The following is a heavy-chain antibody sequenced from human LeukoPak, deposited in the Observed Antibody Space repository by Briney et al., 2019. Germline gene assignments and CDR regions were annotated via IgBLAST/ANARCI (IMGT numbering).Heavy chain of an antibody. CDR1: GFSFSDSA. Sequence: GGSLRLSCAASGFSFSDSAMHWVRQASGKGLEWVGRLRDKANNYATAYAASVNGRFTISSNNSRNTAYLQMSRLKTEDTAVYYCTTVYTATFACWGQGSLVTVPS. CDR2: LRDKANNYAT. V-gene: IGHV3-73*01. D-gene: IGHD5-18*01. J-gene: IGHJ4*02. CDR3: TTVYTATFAC.